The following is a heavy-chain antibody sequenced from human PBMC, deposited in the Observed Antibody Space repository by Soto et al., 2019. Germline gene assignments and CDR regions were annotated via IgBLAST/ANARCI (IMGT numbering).Heavy chain of an antibody. CDR3: AKGGDLFGYYYYYMDV. J-gene: IGHJ6*03. Sequence: GGSLRLSCAASGFTFSSYAMSWVRQAPGKGLEWVSAISGSGGSTYYADSVKGRFTISRDNSKNTLYLQMNSLRAEDTAVYYCAKGGDLFGYYYYYMDVWGKGTTVTVSS. D-gene: IGHD3-16*01. CDR2: ISGSGGST. V-gene: IGHV3-23*01. CDR1: GFTFSSYA.